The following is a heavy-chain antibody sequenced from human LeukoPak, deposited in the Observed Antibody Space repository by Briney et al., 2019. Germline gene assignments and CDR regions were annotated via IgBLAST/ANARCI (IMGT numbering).Heavy chain of an antibody. D-gene: IGHD5-18*01. CDR3: ARADSSGYSYGSDY. Sequence: GGSLRLSCAASGFTFSSYAMSWVRQAPGKGLEWVSAISGSGGSTYYADSVKGRFTISRDNAKNSLYLQMNSLRAEDTAVYYCARADSSGYSYGSDYWGQGTLVTVSS. CDR1: GFTFSSYA. J-gene: IGHJ4*02. V-gene: IGHV3-23*01. CDR2: ISGSGGST.